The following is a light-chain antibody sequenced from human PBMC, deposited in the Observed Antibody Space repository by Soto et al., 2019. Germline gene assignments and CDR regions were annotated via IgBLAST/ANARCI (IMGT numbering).Light chain of an antibody. CDR3: CSYTSNTVV. J-gene: IGLJ2*01. CDR1: NNDVGIYNL. CDR2: EGT. V-gene: IGLV2-23*01. Sequence: QSALTQPASVSGSPGQSITVSCTGINNDVGIYNLVSWYQHHPGKAPKLVIYEGTKRPSGVSSRFSGSKSGNTASLTISGLQAEDEGDYYCCSYTSNTVVFGGGTKLTVL.